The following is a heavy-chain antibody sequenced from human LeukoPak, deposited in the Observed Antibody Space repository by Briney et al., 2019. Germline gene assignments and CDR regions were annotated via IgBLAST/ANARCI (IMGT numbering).Heavy chain of an antibody. CDR1: GGSISSGGYY. J-gene: IGHJ4*02. CDR2: IYYSGST. Sequence: PSETLSLTCTVSGGSISSGGYYWSWIRQHPGKGLEWIGYIYYSGSTYYNPSLKSRVTISVDTSKNQFSLKLSSVTAADTAVYNCARAYGSYYDSSGYPVFDYWGQGTLVTVSS. CDR3: ARAYGSYYDSSGYPVFDY. D-gene: IGHD3-22*01. V-gene: IGHV4-31*03.